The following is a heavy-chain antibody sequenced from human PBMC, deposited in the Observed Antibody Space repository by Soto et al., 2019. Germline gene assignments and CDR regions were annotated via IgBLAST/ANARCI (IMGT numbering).Heavy chain of an antibody. CDR2: IYHSGST. CDR3: ARDVRPSFRSSDY. CDR1: SGSISSSNW. J-gene: IGHJ4*02. Sequence: SETLSLTCAVSSGSISSSNWWSWVRQPPGKGLEWIGEIYHSGSTNYNPSLKSRVTISVDKSKNQFSLKLSSVTAADTAVYYCARDVRPSFRSSDYWGQRTPVTVYS. V-gene: IGHV4-4*02. D-gene: IGHD3-10*01.